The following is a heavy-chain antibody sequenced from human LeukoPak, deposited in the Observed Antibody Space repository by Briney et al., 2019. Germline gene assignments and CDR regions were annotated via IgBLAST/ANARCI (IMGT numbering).Heavy chain of an antibody. Sequence: GGSLRLSCAASGFIFSSYEMSWVRQAPGKGLEWVSYISSSGSTIYYADSVKGRFTISRDNAKNSLYLQMNSLRAEDTAVYYCARDWVGGPYYYYGMDVWGKGTTVTVSS. V-gene: IGHV3-48*03. CDR3: ARDWVGGPYYYYGMDV. D-gene: IGHD1-26*01. CDR2: ISSSGSTI. CDR1: GFIFSSYE. J-gene: IGHJ6*04.